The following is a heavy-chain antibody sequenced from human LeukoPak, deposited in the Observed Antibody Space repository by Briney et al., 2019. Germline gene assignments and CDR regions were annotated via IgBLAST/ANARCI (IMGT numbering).Heavy chain of an antibody. D-gene: IGHD3-22*01. J-gene: IGHJ4*02. CDR2: ISGSGGST. CDR3: AKDQHPNYYDSSGYFDY. Sequence: GGSLRLSCAASGFTFSSYAMSWVRQAPGKGLEWVSAISGSGGSTYYADSVKGRFTISRDNSKNTLYLRMNSLRAEDTAVYYCAKDQHPNYYDSSGYFDYWGQGTLVTVSS. CDR1: GFTFSSYA. V-gene: IGHV3-23*01.